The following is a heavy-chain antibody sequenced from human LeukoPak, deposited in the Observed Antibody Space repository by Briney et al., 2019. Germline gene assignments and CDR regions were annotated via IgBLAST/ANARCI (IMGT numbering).Heavy chain of an antibody. V-gene: IGHV4-59*12. CDR1: GGPSSSYY. J-gene: IGHJ4*02. D-gene: IGHD3-3*02. Sequence: SETLSLTCTVSGGPSSSYYWSWIRQPPGKGLEWIGYIYYTGSANYNPSLKSRVTMSVDTSKNQFSLKLSSVTAADTAVYYCARQRADRIFGVVMGFGLDYWGRGTLVTVSS. CDR2: IYYTGSA. CDR3: ARQRADRIFGVVMGFGLDY.